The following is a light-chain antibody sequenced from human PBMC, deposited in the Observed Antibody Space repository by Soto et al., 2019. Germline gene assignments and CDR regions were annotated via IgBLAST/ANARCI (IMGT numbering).Light chain of an antibody. Sequence: EIVMTQSPATLSVSPGERATLSCRASQSVSSNVAWYQQKPGQAPRLLFHGASSRATGIPARFSGSGSGTEFTLTISSLQSEDFAVYYCQQHNSWPPLTFGGGTKVEI. CDR2: GAS. CDR3: QQHNSWPPLT. CDR1: QSVSSN. V-gene: IGKV3-15*01. J-gene: IGKJ4*01.